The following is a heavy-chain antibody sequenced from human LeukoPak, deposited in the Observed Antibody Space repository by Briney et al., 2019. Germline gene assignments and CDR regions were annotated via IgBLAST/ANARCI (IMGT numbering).Heavy chain of an antibody. CDR1: GGSISSSSYY. CDR2: IYYSGST. V-gene: IGHV4-39*01. J-gene: IGHJ5*02. D-gene: IGHD6-19*01. Sequence: PSETLSLTCTVSGGSISSSSYYWGWIRQPPGKGLEWIGSIYYSGSTYYNPSLKSRVTISVDTSKNQFSLKLSSVTAADTAVYYCARLWLIWGKINWFDPWGQGTLVTVSS. CDR3: ARLWLIWGKINWFDP.